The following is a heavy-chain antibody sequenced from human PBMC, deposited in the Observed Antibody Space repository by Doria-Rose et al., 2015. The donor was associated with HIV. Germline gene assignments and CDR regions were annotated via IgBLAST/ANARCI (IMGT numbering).Heavy chain of an antibody. CDR3: ARIKSSRWYHKYYFDF. V-gene: IGHV2-26*01. CDR2: IFSDDER. Sequence: QVQLVQSGPVLVKPTETLTLTCTVSGVSLSSPGMGVSWIRQPPGKALEWLANIFSDDERSYKTSLTSRLTISRGTSKSQVVLTMTDMDPVDTATYYCARIKSSRWYHKYYFDFWGQGTLVIASA. D-gene: IGHD6-13*01. J-gene: IGHJ4*02. CDR1: GVSLSSPGMG.